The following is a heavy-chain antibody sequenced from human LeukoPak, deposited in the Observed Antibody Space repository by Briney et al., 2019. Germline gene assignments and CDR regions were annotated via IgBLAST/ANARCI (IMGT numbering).Heavy chain of an antibody. CDR1: GFTFSSYW. Sequence: PGGSLRLSCAASGFTFSSYWMSWVRQAPGKGLEWVANIKQDGSEKYYVDSVKGRFTISRDNAKNSLYLQMNSLRAEDTAVYYCARVYSIVATIYYFDYWGQGTLVTVSS. CDR2: IKQDGSEK. J-gene: IGHJ4*02. D-gene: IGHD5-12*01. CDR3: ARVYSIVATIYYFDY. V-gene: IGHV3-7*01.